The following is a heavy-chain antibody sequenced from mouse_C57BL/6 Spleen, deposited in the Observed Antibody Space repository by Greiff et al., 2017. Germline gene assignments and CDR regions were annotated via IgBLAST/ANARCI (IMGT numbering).Heavy chain of an antibody. J-gene: IGHJ3*01. D-gene: IGHD1-1*01. V-gene: IGHV1-53*01. CDR2: INPSNGGT. CDR1: GYTFTSYW. CDR3: ARGDYYGSSYDWFAY. Sequence: QVQLQQPGTELVKPGASGYTFTSYWMHWVKQRPGQGLEWIGNINPSNGGTNYTEKFKSKATLTVDKSSSTAYMQLSSLTSEDSAVYYCARGDYYGSSYDWFAYWGQGTLVTVSA.